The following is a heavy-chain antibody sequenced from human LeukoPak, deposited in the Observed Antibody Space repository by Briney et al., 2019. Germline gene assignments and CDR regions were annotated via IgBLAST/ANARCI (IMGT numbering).Heavy chain of an antibody. CDR1: GFTFSSYA. CDR2: ISGSGGST. J-gene: IGHJ4*02. Sequence: GGSLRLSRAASGFTFSSYAMSWVRQAPGKGLEWVSAISGSGGSTYYADSVKGRFTISRDNSKNTLYLQMNSLRAEDTAVYYCAKDFYASIVVVPAANSFDYWGQGTLVTVSS. CDR3: AKDFYASIVVVPAANSFDY. D-gene: IGHD2-2*01. V-gene: IGHV3-23*01.